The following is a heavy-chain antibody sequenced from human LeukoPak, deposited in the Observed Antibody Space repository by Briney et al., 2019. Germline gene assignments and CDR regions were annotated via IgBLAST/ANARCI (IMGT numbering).Heavy chain of an antibody. V-gene: IGHV3-23*01. CDR1: GFPYSSYY. J-gene: IGHJ4*02. D-gene: IGHD3-10*01. CDR2: ITYSGEYT. Sequence: PGGSLRLSYAASGFPYSSYYMNWVRQAPGKGLEWVSAITYSGEYTDYADSVKGRFTISRDNSKNTLYLQMSSLRADATAVYFCANRPSATSGDLVSLGQGALVTVSS. CDR3: ANRPSATSGDLVS.